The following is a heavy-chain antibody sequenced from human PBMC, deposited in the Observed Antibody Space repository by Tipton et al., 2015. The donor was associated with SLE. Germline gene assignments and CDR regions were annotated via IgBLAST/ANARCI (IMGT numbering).Heavy chain of an antibody. CDR3: ARSEYSSGLIDY. CDR2: IYYSGGT. J-gene: IGHJ4*02. CDR1: GDSITSSSFH. Sequence: TLSLTCTVSGDSITSSSFHWGWVRRPPGKGLEWIGNIYYSGGTHYNPSLKSRVTISLDTSKNQFSLKLRSVTAADTAVYYCARSEYSSGLIDYWGQGTLVTVSS. V-gene: IGHV4-39*07. D-gene: IGHD6-19*01.